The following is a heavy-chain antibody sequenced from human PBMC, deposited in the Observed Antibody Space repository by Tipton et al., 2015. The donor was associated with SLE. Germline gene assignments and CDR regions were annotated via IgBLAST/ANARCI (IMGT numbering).Heavy chain of an antibody. V-gene: IGHV3-33*01. Sequence: SLRLSCAASGFTFSSYGMHWVRQAPGKGLEWVAVIWYDGSNIYYADSVKGRFTISRDNSKNTLYLQMNSLRAEDTAVYYCARDTLITMIVPPVWGQGTMVTVSS. CDR1: GFTFSSYG. J-gene: IGHJ3*01. CDR3: ARDTLITMIVPPV. D-gene: IGHD3-22*01. CDR2: IWYDGSNI.